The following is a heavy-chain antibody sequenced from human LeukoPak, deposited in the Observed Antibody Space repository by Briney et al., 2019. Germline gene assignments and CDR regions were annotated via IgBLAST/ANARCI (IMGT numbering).Heavy chain of an antibody. J-gene: IGHJ4*02. CDR3: ARHYSGSYSVLDY. CDR1: GGSIGSSY. Sequence: SETLSLTCTVSGGSIGSSYWSWIRQPPGKGLEWLGYIYFSGSTDYNPSLKSRVTISVDTSKNQFSLELSSVAAADTAVYYCARHYSGSYSVLDYWGQGTLVTVSS. V-gene: IGHV4-59*08. D-gene: IGHD1-26*01. CDR2: IYFSGST.